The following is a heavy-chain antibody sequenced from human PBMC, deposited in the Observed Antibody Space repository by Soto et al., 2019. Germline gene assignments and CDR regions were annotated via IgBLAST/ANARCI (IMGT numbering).Heavy chain of an antibody. V-gene: IGHV1-69*01. CDR1: GGTFSSYA. J-gene: IGHJ6*02. CDR2: IIPIFGTA. D-gene: IGHD2-2*01. Sequence: QVQLVQSGAEVKKPGSSVKVSCKASGGTFSSYAISWVRQAPGKGLEWMGGIIPIFGTANYAQKFQGRVTITADESTSTAYMELSSLRSEDTDVYYCARGVVVPAPRAYYYYGMDVWGQGPTVTVSS. CDR3: ARGVVVPAPRAYYYYGMDV.